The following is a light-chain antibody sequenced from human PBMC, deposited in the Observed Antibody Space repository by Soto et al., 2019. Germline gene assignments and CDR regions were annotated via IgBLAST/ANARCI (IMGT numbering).Light chain of an antibody. V-gene: IGKV3-20*01. J-gene: IGKJ4*01. CDR2: GAS. CDR1: QSIGRNF. CDR3: QQYASSPLT. Sequence: EIVLTQSPGTLPLSPGERATLSCRASQSIGRNFLAWYQQKPGQAPRLLIHGASRRATGIPDRFSGSASGTDVILTISRLEPQDFAVYYCQQYASSPLTFGGRTRVEIK.